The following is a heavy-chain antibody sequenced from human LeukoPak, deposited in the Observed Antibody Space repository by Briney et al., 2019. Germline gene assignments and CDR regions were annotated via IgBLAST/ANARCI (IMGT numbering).Heavy chain of an antibody. V-gene: IGHV3-21*04. CDR3: AKDLSRAVAADWFDP. CDR1: GYTFTSYP. Sequence: PGGSLRLSCAASGYTFTSYPMNWVRQAPGKGLEWVSSIGRSSQYIYYGDSVRGRFTISRDNAKNTLYLQMTNLRAADTAVYYCAKDLSRAVAADWFDPWDQGSLVTVSS. J-gene: IGHJ5*02. D-gene: IGHD6-19*01. CDR2: IGRSSQYI.